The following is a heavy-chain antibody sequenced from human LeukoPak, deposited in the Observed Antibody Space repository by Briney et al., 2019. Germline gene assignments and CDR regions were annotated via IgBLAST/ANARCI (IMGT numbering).Heavy chain of an antibody. CDR2: IRYDGSNK. V-gene: IGHV3-30*02. CDR1: GFTFSSYG. CDR3: ATDDYGDYGLDY. Sequence: GGSLRLSCAASGFTFSSYGMHWVRQAPGKGLEGVAFIRYDGSNKYYADSVKGRFTISRDNSKNTLYLQMNSLRAEDTAVYYCATDDYGDYGLDYWGQGTLVTVSS. D-gene: IGHD4-17*01. J-gene: IGHJ4*02.